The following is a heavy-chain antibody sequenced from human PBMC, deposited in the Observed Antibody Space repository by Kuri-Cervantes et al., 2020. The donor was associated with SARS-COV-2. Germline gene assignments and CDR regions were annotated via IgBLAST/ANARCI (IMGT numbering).Heavy chain of an antibody. D-gene: IGHD3-22*01. J-gene: IGHJ3*02. V-gene: IGHV1-2*04. CDR1: GDTFTGYY. CDR3: ARSTAVRRLVVISQGGAFDI. CDR2: INPNSGST. Sequence: ASVKVSCKASGDTFTGYYMHWVRQAPGQGLEWMGWINPNSGSTNYAQKFQGWVTITTDTSISTVYMELSRLRSEDTAVYYCARSTAVRRLVVISQGGAFDIWGQGTMVTVSS.